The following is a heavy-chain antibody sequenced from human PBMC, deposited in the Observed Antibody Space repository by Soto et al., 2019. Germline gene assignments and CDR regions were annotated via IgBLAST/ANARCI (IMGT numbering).Heavy chain of an antibody. CDR3: ARESVGESFDY. CDR1: GFTFSSYG. CDR2: IWYDGSNK. Sequence: ESGGGVVQPGRSLRLSCAASGFTFSSYGMHWVRQAPGKGLEWVAVIWYDGSNKYYADSVKGRFTISRDNSKNTLYLQMNSLRAEDTAVYYCARESVGESFDYWGQGTLVTVSS. V-gene: IGHV3-33*01. J-gene: IGHJ4*02. D-gene: IGHD2-21*01.